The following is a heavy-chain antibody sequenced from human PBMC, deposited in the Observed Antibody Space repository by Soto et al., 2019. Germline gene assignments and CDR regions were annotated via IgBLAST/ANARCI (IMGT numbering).Heavy chain of an antibody. CDR3: ARDRLEDYYYYGMDV. CDR1: GGTFSSYA. Sequence: ASVKVSCKASGGTFSSYAISWVRQAPGQGLEWMGGIIPIFGTANYAQKFQGRVTITADKSTSTAYMELSRLRSDDTAVYYCARDRLEDYYYYGMDVWGQGTTVTVSS. V-gene: IGHV1-69*06. D-gene: IGHD1-1*01. J-gene: IGHJ6*02. CDR2: IIPIFGTA.